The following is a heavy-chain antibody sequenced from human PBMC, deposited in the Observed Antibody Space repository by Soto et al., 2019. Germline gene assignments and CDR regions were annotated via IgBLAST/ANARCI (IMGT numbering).Heavy chain of an antibody. J-gene: IGHJ4*02. CDR1: GFTVMSNY. Sequence: GGSLRLSCAASGFTVMSNYMSWVRQAPGKGLEWVSVIHSGGSTYYADSVKGRFTISRDNSKNTLYLQMNSLRAEDTAVYYCARGPHEYYYDSSGYGYFDYWGQGTLVTVSS. D-gene: IGHD3-22*01. CDR3: ARGPHEYYYDSSGYGYFDY. V-gene: IGHV3-53*01. CDR2: IHSGGST.